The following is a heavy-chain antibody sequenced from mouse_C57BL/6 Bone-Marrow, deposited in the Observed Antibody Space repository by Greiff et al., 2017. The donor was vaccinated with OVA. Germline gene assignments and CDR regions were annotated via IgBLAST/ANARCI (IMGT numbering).Heavy chain of an antibody. Sequence: QVQLQQPGAELVKPGASVKLSCKASGYTFTSYWMHWVKQRPGRGLEWIGRIDPNSGGTKYNEKFKSKATLTVDKSSSTAYMQLSSLTSEDSAVYYCGREKEGDYDSYYLDYWGQGTTLTVSS. CDR1: GYTFTSYW. V-gene: IGHV1-72*01. CDR3: GREKEGDYDSYYLDY. J-gene: IGHJ2*01. D-gene: IGHD2-4*01. CDR2: IDPNSGGT.